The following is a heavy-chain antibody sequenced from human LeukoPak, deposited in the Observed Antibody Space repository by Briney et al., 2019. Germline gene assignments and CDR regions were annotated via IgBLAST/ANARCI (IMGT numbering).Heavy chain of an antibody. J-gene: IGHJ4*02. V-gene: IGHV3-30*18. CDR1: GFTFTSYG. Sequence: GGSLRLSCAASGFTFTSYGMHWVRQAPGKGLEWVAVISYDGSTKYYADSVKGRFTISRDNSMNTMYLQMNSVRAEETAIYYCAKEESSVLQDYWGQGTLVTVSS. CDR3: AKEESSVLQDY. CDR2: ISYDGSTK. D-gene: IGHD6-19*01.